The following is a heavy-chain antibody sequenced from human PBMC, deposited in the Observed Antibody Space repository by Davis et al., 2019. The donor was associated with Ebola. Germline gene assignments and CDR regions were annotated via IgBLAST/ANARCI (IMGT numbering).Heavy chain of an antibody. Sequence: PSETLSLTCTVSGGSISSYYWSWIRQPPGKGLEWIGYIYYSGSTNYNPSLESRVTISVDTSKNQFSLKLSSVTAADTAVYYCARVSCSGGSCWLDYWGQGTLVTVSS. CDR3: ARVSCSGGSCWLDY. CDR1: GGSISSYY. CDR2: IYYSGST. V-gene: IGHV4-59*01. J-gene: IGHJ4*02. D-gene: IGHD2-15*01.